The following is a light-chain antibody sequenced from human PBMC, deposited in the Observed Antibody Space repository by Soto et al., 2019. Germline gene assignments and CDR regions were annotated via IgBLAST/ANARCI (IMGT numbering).Light chain of an antibody. CDR3: QHYYNWPRT. V-gene: IGKV3-15*01. CDR1: QSVSSN. CDR2: GAS. J-gene: IGKJ1*01. Sequence: EIVMTQSPATLSVSPGERATLSCRASQSVSSNLAWYQQKPGQAPRLLFYGASTRATGIPARFSGSGSGTEFTLTISSLQSEDFAVYYCQHYYNWPRTFGQGTRWIS.